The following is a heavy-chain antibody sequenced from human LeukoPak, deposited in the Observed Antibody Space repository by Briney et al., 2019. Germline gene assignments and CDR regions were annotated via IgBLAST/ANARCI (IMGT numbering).Heavy chain of an antibody. J-gene: IGHJ4*02. CDR1: GFTFDDYG. V-gene: IGHV3-20*04. CDR3: AKDKGYYDSSGLFDY. D-gene: IGHD3-22*01. Sequence: PGGSLRLSCAASGFTFDDYGMSWVRQAPGKGLEWVSGINWNGGSTGYADSVKGRFTISRDNAKNSLYLQMNSLRAEDTALYYCAKDKGYYDSSGLFDYWGQGTLVTVSS. CDR2: INWNGGST.